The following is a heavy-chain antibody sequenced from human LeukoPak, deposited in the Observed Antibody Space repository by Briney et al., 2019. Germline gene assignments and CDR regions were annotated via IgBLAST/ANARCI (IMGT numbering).Heavy chain of an antibody. CDR1: GGSISSYY. CDR2: IYYSGST. D-gene: IGHD3-10*01. J-gene: IGHJ4*02. CDR3: ARTYYGSGSYYNIYFDY. Sequence: PSGTLSLTCTVSGGSISSYYWSWIQQPPGKGLEWIGYIYYSGSTNYNPSLKSRVTISVDTSKNQFSLKLSSVTAAASAVYYCARTYYGSGSYYNIYFDYWGQGTLVTVSS. V-gene: IGHV4-59*01.